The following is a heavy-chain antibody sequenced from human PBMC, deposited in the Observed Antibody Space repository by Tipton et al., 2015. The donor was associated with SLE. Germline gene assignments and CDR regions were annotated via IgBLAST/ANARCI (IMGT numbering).Heavy chain of an antibody. V-gene: IGHV4-4*02. D-gene: IGHD2-2*01. J-gene: IGHJ4*02. CDR3: ARDLAYCSSTSCFDYFDY. CDR2: IYHSGST. CDR1: GGSISGSNW. Sequence: TLSLTCAVSGGSISGSNWWSWVRQPPGKGLEWIGEIYHSGSTNYNPSFKRRVTISVDTSKNQFSLKLSSVTAADTAVYYCARDLAYCSSTSCFDYFDYWGQGTLVTVSS.